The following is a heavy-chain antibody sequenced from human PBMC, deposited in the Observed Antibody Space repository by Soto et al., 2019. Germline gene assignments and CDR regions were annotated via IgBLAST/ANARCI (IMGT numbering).Heavy chain of an antibody. CDR2: ISAYNGNT. CDR1: GYTFTSYG. V-gene: IGHV1-18*01. J-gene: IGHJ6*02. CDR3: ARRGGYSSSWLIEGYYGMDV. D-gene: IGHD6-13*01. Sequence: QVQLVQSGAEVKKPGASVKVSCKASGYTFTSYGISWVRQAPGQGLEWMGWISAYNGNTNYAQKLQGRVTMTTDTPTSTAYMGRRSLRSDCTAVYYCARRGGYSSSWLIEGYYGMDVWGQGTTVTVSS.